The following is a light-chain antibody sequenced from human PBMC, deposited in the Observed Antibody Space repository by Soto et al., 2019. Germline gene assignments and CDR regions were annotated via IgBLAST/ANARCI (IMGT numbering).Light chain of an antibody. CDR3: NSYGGTNNYVV. J-gene: IGLJ2*01. Sequence: QSVLTQPPSMSGTPGQRVTISCSGSSSNIGSNTVNWYQQLPGTAPKLLIYSSDQRPSGVPDRVSGSKSGTSASLAISGLQPEDEADYYCNSYGGTNNYVVFGGGTKLTVL. V-gene: IGLV1-44*01. CDR2: SSD. CDR1: SSNIGSNT.